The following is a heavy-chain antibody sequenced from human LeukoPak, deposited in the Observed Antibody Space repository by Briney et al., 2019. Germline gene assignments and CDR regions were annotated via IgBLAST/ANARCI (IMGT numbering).Heavy chain of an antibody. D-gene: IGHD3-9*01. CDR1: GGSISSYY. CDR2: IYYSGST. V-gene: IGHV4-59*01. Sequence: SETLSLTCTVSGGSISSYYWSWIRQPPGKGLEWIGYIYYSGSTNYNPSLKSRVTISVDTSKNQFSLKLSSVTAADTAVYYCARARVYFDGTRRYYFDYWGQGTLVTVSS. J-gene: IGHJ4*02. CDR3: ARARVYFDGTRRYYFDY.